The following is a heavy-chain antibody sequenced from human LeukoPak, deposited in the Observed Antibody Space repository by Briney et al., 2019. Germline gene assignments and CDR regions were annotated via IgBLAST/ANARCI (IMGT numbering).Heavy chain of an antibody. D-gene: IGHD4-23*01. CDR3: ARDDGGNSYYYYGMDV. V-gene: IGHV4-59*01. J-gene: IGHJ6*02. CDR1: GGSFSGYY. CDR2: IYYSGST. Sequence: PSETLSLTCAVYGGSFSGYYWSWIRQPPGKGLEWIGYIYYSGSTNYNPSLKSRVTISVDTSKNQFSLKLSSVTAADTAVYYCARDDGGNSYYYYGMDVWGQGTTVTVSS.